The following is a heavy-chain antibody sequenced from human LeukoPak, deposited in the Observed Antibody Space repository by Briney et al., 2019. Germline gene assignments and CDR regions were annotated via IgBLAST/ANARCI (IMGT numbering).Heavy chain of an antibody. D-gene: IGHD2-15*01. CDR2: INPNSGGT. V-gene: IGHV1-2*02. J-gene: IGHJ4*02. CDR3: ARSYCSGGSCYSVDY. Sequence: ASVKVSCKASGYTFTGYYMHRVRQAPGQGLEWMGWINPNSGGTNYAQKFQGRVTMTRDTSISTAYMELSRLRSDDTAVYYCARSYCSGGSCYSVDYWGQGTLVTVSS. CDR1: GYTFTGYY.